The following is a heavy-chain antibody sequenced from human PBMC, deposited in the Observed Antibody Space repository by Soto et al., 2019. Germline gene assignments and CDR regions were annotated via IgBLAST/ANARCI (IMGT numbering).Heavy chain of an antibody. CDR2: INHSGST. Sequence: PSETLSLTCAVDGGSFSGYYWSWIRQPPGKGLEWIGEINHSGSTNYNPSLKSRVTISVDTSKNQFSLKLSSVTAADTAVYYCARGRLWVDIVVVVAAKGAFDIWGQGTMVTVSS. V-gene: IGHV4-34*01. J-gene: IGHJ3*02. CDR3: ARGRLWVDIVVVVAAKGAFDI. CDR1: GGSFSGYY. D-gene: IGHD2-15*01.